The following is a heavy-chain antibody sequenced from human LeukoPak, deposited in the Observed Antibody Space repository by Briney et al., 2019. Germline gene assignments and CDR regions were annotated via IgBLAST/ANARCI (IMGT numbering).Heavy chain of an antibody. D-gene: IGHD3-16*01. CDR3: ATRDFGSDAFDI. Sequence: GDSLKISCQGSGYSFTTFWIGWVRQMPGKGLEWMGIIYPGDSDTIYSPSFQGQVTISADKSISTAYLQWSSLKASDTAMYYCATRDFGSDAFDIWGQGTMVTVSS. J-gene: IGHJ3*02. CDR1: GYSFTTFW. CDR2: IYPGDSDT. V-gene: IGHV5-51*01.